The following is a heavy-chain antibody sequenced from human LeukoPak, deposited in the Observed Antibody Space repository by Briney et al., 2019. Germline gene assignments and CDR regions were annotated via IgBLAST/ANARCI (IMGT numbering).Heavy chain of an antibody. CDR3: ARVLQLLWFGEASYYGMDV. J-gene: IGHJ6*04. Sequence: GRSLRLSSAASGFTFSSYSMNGVPQAPRKGLEWVSSISSSSSYIYYADSAKGRFTISRDNAKNSLYLQMNSLRAEDTAVYYCARVLQLLWFGEASYYGMDVWGKGTTVTVSS. CDR2: ISSSSSYI. V-gene: IGHV3-21*01. D-gene: IGHD3-10*01. CDR1: GFTFSSYS.